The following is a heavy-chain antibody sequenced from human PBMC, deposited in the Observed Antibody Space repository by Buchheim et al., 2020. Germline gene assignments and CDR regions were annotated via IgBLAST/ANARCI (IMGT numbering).Heavy chain of an antibody. D-gene: IGHD1-26*01. J-gene: IGHJ4*02. V-gene: IGHV3-23*01. CDR1: GFSFSTYA. Sequence: EVQVLESGGGLAQPGGSLRLSCAASGFSFSTYAMYWVRQAPGKGLEWVSGISGSGGSTYYADSVKGRFSISRDNSKNILYLEMNSLRAEDTAVYYCAKKGLGRYVDYFDHWGQGTL. CDR2: ISGSGGST. CDR3: AKKGLGRYVDYFDH.